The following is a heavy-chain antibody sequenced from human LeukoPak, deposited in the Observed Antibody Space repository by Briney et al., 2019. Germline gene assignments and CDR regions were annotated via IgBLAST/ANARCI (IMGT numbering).Heavy chain of an antibody. V-gene: IGHV1-8*01. Sequence: ASVKVSCKASGYTFTSYDINWVRQATGQGLEWMGWMNPNSGNTGYAQKFQGRVTMTRNTSISTAYMELSSLRSEDTAVYYCARGGSCSSTSCQLIDYWGQGTLVTVSS. J-gene: IGHJ4*02. D-gene: IGHD2-2*01. CDR2: MNPNSGNT. CDR1: GYTFTSYD. CDR3: ARGGSCSSTSCQLIDY.